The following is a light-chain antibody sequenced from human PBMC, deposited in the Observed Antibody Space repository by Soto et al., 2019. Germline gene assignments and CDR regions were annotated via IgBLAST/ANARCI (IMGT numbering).Light chain of an antibody. CDR3: QQRSNWPPIT. CDR1: QSVSSY. Sequence: EIVMTHSLATLSVSPGERATLSCRASQSVSSYLAWYQQKPGQAPRLLIYDASNRATGIPARFSGSGSGTDFTLTISSLEPEDFAVYYCQQRSNWPPITFGQGTRLEIK. J-gene: IGKJ5*01. CDR2: DAS. V-gene: IGKV3-11*01.